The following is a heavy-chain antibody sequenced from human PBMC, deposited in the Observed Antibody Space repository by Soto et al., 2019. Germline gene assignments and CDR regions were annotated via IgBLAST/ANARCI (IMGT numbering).Heavy chain of an antibody. CDR1: GYTFSNYG. CDR2: ISGYNGNT. V-gene: IGHV1-18*01. D-gene: IGHD6-6*01. Sequence: QVQLVQSGAEVKKPGASVKVSCKASGYTFSNYGISWVRQAPGQGLEWMGWISGYNGNTNYAQNLQGRVTMTTDPSTRTAYMDLRSLRSADTAVYYWARKSSSSSWFDPWGQGTLVTVSS. J-gene: IGHJ5*02. CDR3: ARKSSSSSWFDP.